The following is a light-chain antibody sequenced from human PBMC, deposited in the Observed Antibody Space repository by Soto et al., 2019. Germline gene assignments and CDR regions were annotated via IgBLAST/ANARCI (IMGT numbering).Light chain of an antibody. J-gene: IGKJ1*01. CDR1: QSVNSIY. CDR2: GAS. CDR3: QQYNSFPRT. Sequence: EVVLTQSRDTVSLSPGQRATLFCRASQSVNSIYLAWYQQKPGQAPRLVISGASNRATGIPDRFSGSGSGTDFTLTVSSLQTDDFATYYCQQYNSFPRTFGQGTKVDIK. V-gene: IGKV3-20*01.